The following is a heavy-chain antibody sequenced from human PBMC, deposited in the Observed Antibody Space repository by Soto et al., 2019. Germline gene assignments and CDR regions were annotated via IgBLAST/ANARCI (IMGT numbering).Heavy chain of an antibody. J-gene: IGHJ5*02. D-gene: IGHD3-22*01. V-gene: IGHV1-2*04. CDR3: ARDPLPYYYDSSGDGGFDP. CDR1: GYTFTGYY. Sequence: GESLKISCKASGYTFTGYYMHWVRQAPGQGLEWMGWINPNSGGTNYAQKFQGWVTMTRDTSISKAYMELSRLRSDDTAVYYCARDPLPYYYDSSGDGGFDPWGQGTLVTVSS. CDR2: INPNSGGT.